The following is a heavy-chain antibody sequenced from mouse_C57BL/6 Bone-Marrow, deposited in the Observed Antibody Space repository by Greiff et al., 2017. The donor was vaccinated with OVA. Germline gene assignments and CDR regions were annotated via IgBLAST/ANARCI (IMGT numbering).Heavy chain of an antibody. CDR3: ASYFYY. Sequence: VQLQQSGAELAKPGASVKLSCKASGYTFTSYWMHWVKQRPGQGLEWIGYINPSSGYTKYNQKFKDKATLTADKSSNTAYMQLSSLTYENAAGYYCASYFYYWGQGTTLTVSS. CDR2: INPSSGYT. V-gene: IGHV1-7*01. J-gene: IGHJ2*01. CDR1: GYTFTSYW.